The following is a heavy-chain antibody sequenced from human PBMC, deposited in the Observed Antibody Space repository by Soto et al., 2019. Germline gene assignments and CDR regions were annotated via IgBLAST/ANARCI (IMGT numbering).Heavy chain of an antibody. CDR3: ARRWLQLGYFDY. J-gene: IGHJ4*02. Sequence: SETLSLTCTVSGGSNSSGDYYWSWIRQPPGKGLEWIGYIYYSGSTYYNPSLKSRVTISVDTSKNQFSLKLSSVTAADTAVYYCARRWLQLGYFDYWGQGTLVTVSS. D-gene: IGHD5-12*01. CDR1: GGSNSSGDYY. V-gene: IGHV4-30-4*01. CDR2: IYYSGST.